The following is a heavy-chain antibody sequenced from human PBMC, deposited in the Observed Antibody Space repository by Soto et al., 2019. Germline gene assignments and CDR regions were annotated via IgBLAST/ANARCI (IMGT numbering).Heavy chain of an antibody. CDR2: ISYDGSNK. J-gene: IGHJ6*02. CDR3: DKVGDCISTSCYKWIHCYYGMDF. CDR1: GFTFSSYG. Sequence: QVQLVESGGGVVQPGRSLRLSCAASGFTFSSYGMHWVRQAPGKGLEWVAVISYDGSNKYYADSVKGRFTISRDNSKNTLYLEMDSLGAEDTAVYFWDKVGDCISTSCYKWIHCYYGMDFWGQGTTVTVSS. V-gene: IGHV3-30*18. D-gene: IGHD2-2*02.